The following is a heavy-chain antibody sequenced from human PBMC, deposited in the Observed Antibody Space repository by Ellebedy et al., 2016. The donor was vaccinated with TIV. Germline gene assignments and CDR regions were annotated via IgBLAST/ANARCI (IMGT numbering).Heavy chain of an antibody. D-gene: IGHD3-22*01. CDR1: GFTFSSYG. CDR3: AKRRRKDYYDNSGYYRDDAFDL. Sequence: GESLKISXAASGFTFSSYGMHWVRQAPGKGLEWVAVISYDGTKKYYADSVKGRFTISRDNSRRMLFLQMNSLRAEDTAVYFCAKRRRKDYYDNSGYYRDDAFDLWGQGTKVTVSS. V-gene: IGHV3-30*18. J-gene: IGHJ3*01. CDR2: ISYDGTKK.